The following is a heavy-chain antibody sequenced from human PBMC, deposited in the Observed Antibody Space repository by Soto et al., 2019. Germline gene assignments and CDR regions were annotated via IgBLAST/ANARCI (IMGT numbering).Heavy chain of an antibody. CDR2: ISYDGSNK. V-gene: IGHV3-30*18. CDR3: AKDVRKYQLLLFYFDY. Sequence: GGSLRLSCAASGFTFSSYGMHWVRQAPGKGLEWVAVISYDGSNKYYADSVKGRFTISRDNSKNTLYLQMNSLRAEDTAVYYCAKDVRKYQLLLFYFDYWGQGTLVTVSS. D-gene: IGHD2-2*01. CDR1: GFTFSSYG. J-gene: IGHJ4*02.